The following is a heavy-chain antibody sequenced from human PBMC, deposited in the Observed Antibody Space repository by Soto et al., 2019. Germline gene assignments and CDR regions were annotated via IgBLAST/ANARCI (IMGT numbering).Heavy chain of an antibody. D-gene: IGHD3-3*01. Sequence: QVQLRESGPGLLQPSQTLSLIGSVSCASVAGGSYYWSWVRQPPVKGLEAIGYLPSRGRPFYNPSLTSRGTISPCTSKNPLSPQLTPLTPADTAVYYCGMDIYSTYDFGIWGQGTLVTASP. CDR2: LPSRGRP. V-gene: IGHV4-30-4*01. CDR1: CASVAGGSYY. J-gene: IGHJ4*02. CDR3: GMDIYSTYDFGI.